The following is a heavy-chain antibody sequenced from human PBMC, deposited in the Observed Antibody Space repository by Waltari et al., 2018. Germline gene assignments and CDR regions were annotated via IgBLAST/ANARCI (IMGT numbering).Heavy chain of an antibody. Sequence: QVQLQESGPGPVKPSETLSLTCTVSGGSIRSHYWSWIRTPPGKGLEWIGYIYYSGSTNYNPSLKSRVTISVDTSKNQFSLKLSSVTAADTAVYYCARWQIAAAGTWWFDPWGQGTLVTVSS. D-gene: IGHD6-13*01. J-gene: IGHJ5*02. V-gene: IGHV4-59*11. CDR3: ARWQIAAAGTWWFDP. CDR1: GGSIRSHY. CDR2: IYYSGST.